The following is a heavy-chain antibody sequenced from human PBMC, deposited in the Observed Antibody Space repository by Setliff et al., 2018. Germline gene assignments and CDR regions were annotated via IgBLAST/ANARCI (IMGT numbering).Heavy chain of an antibody. D-gene: IGHD2-15*01. J-gene: IGHJ4*02. CDR1: GFNLNTYY. CDR2: ISYGSTYI. V-gene: IGHV3-21*01. Sequence: GGSLRLPGVVAGFNLNTYYVDWIRQAPGKGLEWVPSISYGSTYIYQSDSVRGRFTIARDNCKNTLYRQMHSLRPEDTAVYYCARTCSGSGCYAGLESWGQGTPVTVSS. CDR3: ARTCSGSGCYAGLES.